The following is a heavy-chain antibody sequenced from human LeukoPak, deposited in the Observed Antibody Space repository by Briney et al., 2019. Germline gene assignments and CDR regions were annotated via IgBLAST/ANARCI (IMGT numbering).Heavy chain of an antibody. D-gene: IGHD3-22*01. J-gene: IGHJ4*02. CDR1: GFNFRGQA. Sequence: GGSLRLSCAASGFNFRGQAMSWVRQGPGKGLEWVAGISGRGETTYYADSVKGRFTISRDNSKNTLFLQVNSLRAEDTAVYYYAKDTTSYDSSGLFDYWGQGTLVTVSS. CDR3: AKDTTSYDSSGLFDY. CDR2: ISGRGETT. V-gene: IGHV3-23*01.